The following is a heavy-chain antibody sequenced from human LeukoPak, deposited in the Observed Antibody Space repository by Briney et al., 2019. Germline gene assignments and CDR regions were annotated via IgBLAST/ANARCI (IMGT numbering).Heavy chain of an antibody. CDR3: AREWVHGSSSSGFDY. Sequence: ASVKVSCKASGYTFTTYAMHWVRQAPGQRLEWMGWINPNSGGTNYAQKYQGWVTMTRDTSISTAYMELSRLRSDDTAVYYCAREWVHGSSSSGFDYWGQGTLVTVSS. J-gene: IGHJ4*02. CDR2: INPNSGGT. CDR1: GYTFTTYA. V-gene: IGHV1-2*04. D-gene: IGHD6-6*01.